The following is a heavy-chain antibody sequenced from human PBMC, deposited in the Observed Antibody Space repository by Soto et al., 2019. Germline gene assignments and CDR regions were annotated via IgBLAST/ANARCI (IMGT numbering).Heavy chain of an antibody. CDR1: EFSFSTYN. J-gene: IGHJ6*02. D-gene: IGHD6-13*01. V-gene: IGHV3-21*01. CDR2: ISSTSSHI. Sequence: GGSLRLSCVASEFSFSTYNMNWVRQAPGKGLEWVSFISSTSSHIHYADSVKGRFTISRDNAKNSQYLQMNSLRAEDTAVYYCARDPAADGYYGMDVWGQGTTVTV. CDR3: ARDPAADGYYGMDV.